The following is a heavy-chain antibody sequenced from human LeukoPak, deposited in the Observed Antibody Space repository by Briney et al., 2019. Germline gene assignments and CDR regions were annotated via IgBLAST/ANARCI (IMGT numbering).Heavy chain of an antibody. J-gene: IGHJ4*02. CDR1: GFTFSSYS. V-gene: IGHV3-48*02. D-gene: IGHD3-16*01. Sequence: GGSLRLSCAASGFTFSSYSMNWVRQAPGKGLEWVSYISRSSTSTYYADSVKGRFTISRDNAKNSLYLQMNSLRDEDTAVYYCARDYDYYFDYWGQGTLVTVS. CDR2: ISRSSTST. CDR3: ARDYDYYFDY.